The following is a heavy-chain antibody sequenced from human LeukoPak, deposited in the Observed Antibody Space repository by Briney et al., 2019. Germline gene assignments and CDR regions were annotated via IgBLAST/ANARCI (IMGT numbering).Heavy chain of an antibody. Sequence: PGGSLRLSCTTSGFTFRRYWMSWLRQAPGKGLEWVANIKQDGSQKYYVGSVKGRFTISRDNAKNSVSLEMNSLSAEDTAVYYCASVSGHYYVDVWGKGTTVTVSS. CDR1: GFTFRRYW. J-gene: IGHJ6*03. CDR3: ASVSGHYYVDV. V-gene: IGHV3-7*01. CDR2: IKQDGSQK.